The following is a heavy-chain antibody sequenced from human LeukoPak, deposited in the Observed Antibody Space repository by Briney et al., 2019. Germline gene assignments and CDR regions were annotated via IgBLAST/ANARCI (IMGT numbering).Heavy chain of an antibody. J-gene: IGHJ5*02. CDR3: ARAPDGYSSSWYAWFDP. Sequence: GESLKISCKGSGYSFTSYWSGWVRQMPGKGLEWMGIIYPGGSDTRYSPSFQGQVTISADKSISTAYLQWSSLKASDTAMYYCARAPDGYSSSWYAWFDPWGQGTLVTVSS. CDR1: GYSFTSYW. D-gene: IGHD6-13*01. CDR2: IYPGGSDT. V-gene: IGHV5-51*01.